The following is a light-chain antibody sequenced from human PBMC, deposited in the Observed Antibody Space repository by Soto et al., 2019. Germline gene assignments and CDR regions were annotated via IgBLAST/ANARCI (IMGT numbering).Light chain of an antibody. J-gene: IGKJ1*01. CDR3: QQYVTAFRS. CDR1: QSISNW. CDR2: DAS. Sequence: DIQMTQSPSTLSASVGDRVTITCRASQSISNWLAWYQQKPGKAPKVLIYDASSLESGVPSRFSGSGSGTEFTLTISSLQPDDFATYYCQQYVTAFRSFGQGTKVDIK. V-gene: IGKV1-5*01.